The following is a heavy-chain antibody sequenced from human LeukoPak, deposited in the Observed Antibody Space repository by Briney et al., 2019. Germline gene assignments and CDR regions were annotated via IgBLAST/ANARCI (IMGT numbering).Heavy chain of an antibody. D-gene: IGHD6-19*01. CDR3: ARHAVAGTPDAFDI. CDR1: GFTFDDYA. V-gene: IGHV3-9*01. CDR2: ISWNSGSI. Sequence: GGSLRLSCAASGFTFDDYAMHWVRQAPGKGLEWVSGISWNSGSIGYADSVKGRFTTSRDNAKNSLYLQMNSLRAEDTALYYCARHAVAGTPDAFDIWGQGTMVTVSS. J-gene: IGHJ3*02.